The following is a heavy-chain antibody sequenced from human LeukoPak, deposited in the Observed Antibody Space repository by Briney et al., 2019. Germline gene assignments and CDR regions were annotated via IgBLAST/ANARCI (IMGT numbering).Heavy chain of an antibody. D-gene: IGHD4-11*01. J-gene: IGHJ6*03. Sequence: PGGSLRLSCAASGFTFSSYGMHWVRQAPGKGLEWVAVISYDGSNKYYADSVKGRFTISRDNSKNTLYLQMNSLRAEDTAVYYCAKDLMTTLYYYMDVWGKGTTVTVSS. CDR2: ISYDGSNK. CDR1: GFTFSSYG. V-gene: IGHV3-30*18. CDR3: AKDLMTTLYYYMDV.